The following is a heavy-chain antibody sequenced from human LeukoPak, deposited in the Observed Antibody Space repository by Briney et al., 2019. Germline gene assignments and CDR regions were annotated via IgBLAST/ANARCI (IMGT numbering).Heavy chain of an antibody. CDR2: IKEHGSET. D-gene: IGHD5-18*01. Sequence: GGSLRLSCAASGFTVSTYWMNWVRQAPGKGLEWVANIKEHGSETYYVDSVKGRFTISRDNSKNTLYLQMNSLRAEDTAVYYCSRAGGGYSYGYYMDVWGKGTTVSIS. J-gene: IGHJ6*03. CDR3: SRAGGGYSYGYYMDV. CDR1: GFTVSTYW. V-gene: IGHV3-7*04.